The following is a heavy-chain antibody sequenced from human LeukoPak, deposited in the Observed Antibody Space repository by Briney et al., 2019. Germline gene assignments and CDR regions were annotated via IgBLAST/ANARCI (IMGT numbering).Heavy chain of an antibody. J-gene: IGHJ4*02. Sequence: ASVKVSCKASGYTFTSYGISWVRQAPGQGLEWMGWISAYNGNTNYAQKLQGRVTMTTDTSTSTAYMELRSLRSDDTAVYYCARIFWDCSGGSCYSRIDYWGQGTLVTVSS. CDR2: ISAYNGNT. V-gene: IGHV1-18*01. D-gene: IGHD2-15*01. CDR1: GYTFTSYG. CDR3: ARIFWDCSGGSCYSRIDY.